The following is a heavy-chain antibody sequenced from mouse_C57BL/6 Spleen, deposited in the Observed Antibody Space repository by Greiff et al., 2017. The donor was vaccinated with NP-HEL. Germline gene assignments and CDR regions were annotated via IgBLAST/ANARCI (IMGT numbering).Heavy chain of an antibody. J-gene: IGHJ1*03. V-gene: IGHV3-6*01. CDR2: ISYDGSN. D-gene: IGHD4-1*01. Sequence: EVKLVESGPGLVKPSQSLSLTCSVTGYSITSGYYWNWIRQFPGNKLEWMGYISYDGSNNYNPSLKNRISITRDTSKNQFFLKLNSVTTEDTATYYCAREEGNWDGYFDVWGTGTTVTVSS. CDR3: AREEGNWDGYFDV. CDR1: GYSITSGYY.